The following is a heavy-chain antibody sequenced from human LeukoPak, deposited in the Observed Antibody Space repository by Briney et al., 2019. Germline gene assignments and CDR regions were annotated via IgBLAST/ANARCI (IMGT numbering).Heavy chain of an antibody. CDR2: INSDGSTT. V-gene: IGHV3-74*01. J-gene: IGHJ4*02. CDR3: ATERAGRDGYIVLDY. D-gene: IGHD5-24*01. Sequence: GGSLRPSWAAPGFPFSSYWMHWVRQPPGTGLGWVSRINSDGSTTAYEDSVKGRFTISRDNAKNMLYLQMNSLRAEDTALYYCATERAGRDGYIVLDYWGQGTRVSVSS. CDR1: GFPFSSYW.